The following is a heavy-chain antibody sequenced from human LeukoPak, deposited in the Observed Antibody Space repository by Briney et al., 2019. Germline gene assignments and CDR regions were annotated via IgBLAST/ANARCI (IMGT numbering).Heavy chain of an antibody. CDR2: IYSGGST. Sequence: PGGSLRLSCAASGFTVSSTYMTWVRQAPGKGLEGVSLIYSGGSTYYADFVKGRFTISRDNSKNTLYLQMNSLRAEDTAVYYCAREVSRGTYYIDYWRQGTLVTVSS. J-gene: IGHJ4*02. V-gene: IGHV3-53*01. CDR1: GFTVSSTY. D-gene: IGHD5/OR15-5a*01. CDR3: AREVSRGTYYIDY.